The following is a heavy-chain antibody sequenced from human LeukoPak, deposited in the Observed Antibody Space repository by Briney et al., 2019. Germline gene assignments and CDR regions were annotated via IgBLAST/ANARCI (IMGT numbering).Heavy chain of an antibody. CDR2: ISSSNSHT. V-gene: IGHV3-48*03. CDR1: GFTLSTYE. CDR3: ARDISSSTRAFDI. D-gene: IGHD2-15*01. Sequence: PGGSLRLSCAASGFTLSTYETTWVRQAPGKGLEWVSFISSSNSHTFYADSVKGRFTIFRDTAKNSLYLQMNNLRGEDTAVYYCARDISSSTRAFDIWGQGTMVAVS. J-gene: IGHJ3*02.